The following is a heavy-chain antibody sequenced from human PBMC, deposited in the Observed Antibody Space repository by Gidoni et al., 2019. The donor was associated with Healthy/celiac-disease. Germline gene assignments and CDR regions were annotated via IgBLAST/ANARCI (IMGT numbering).Heavy chain of an antibody. CDR1: GFTFSDYY. J-gene: IGHJ4*02. CDR3: ARGCFCMVRGAPLDY. V-gene: IGHV3-11*06. Sequence: QVQLVESGGGLVQPGGSLRLSCAASGFTFSDYYMSWIRQAPGKGLEWVSYISSSSSYTNYADSVKGRFTISRDNAKNSLYLQMNSLRAEDTAVYYCARGCFCMVRGAPLDYWGQGTLVTVSS. CDR2: ISSSSSYT. D-gene: IGHD3-10*01.